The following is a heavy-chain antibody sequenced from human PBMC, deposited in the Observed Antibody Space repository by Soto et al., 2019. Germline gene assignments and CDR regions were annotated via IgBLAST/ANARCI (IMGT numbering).Heavy chain of an antibody. V-gene: IGHV4-59*01. CDR2: IYYNGNT. J-gene: IGHJ6*03. CDR1: GDSISGYC. Sequence: SLTMRLPCTVSGDSISGYCWNWIRLAPERGLEWIGYIYYNGNTNYNPSLKSRVTISVDTSKRQFSLNMSCVTAADTAVYYCARGGGYCSGGYCPYFYYKDVWGKGTTVTVSS. CDR3: ARGGGYCSGGYCPYFYYKDV. D-gene: IGHD2-15*01.